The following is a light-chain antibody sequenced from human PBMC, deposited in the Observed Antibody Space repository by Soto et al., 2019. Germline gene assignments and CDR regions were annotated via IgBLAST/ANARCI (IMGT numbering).Light chain of an antibody. CDR3: QKYNSAPFT. CDR2: WAS. J-gene: IGKJ3*01. CDR1: QSVLSTSNNRNF. V-gene: IGKV4-1*01. Sequence: DFVLTQSPDSLAVSLGDRATINCKSSQSVLSTSNNRNFLGWYQQKSGQPPKLLISWASSRASGVPDRFSGSGSGTDFTLTVSSLQTEDVATYYCQKYNSAPFTFGPGTKVDIK.